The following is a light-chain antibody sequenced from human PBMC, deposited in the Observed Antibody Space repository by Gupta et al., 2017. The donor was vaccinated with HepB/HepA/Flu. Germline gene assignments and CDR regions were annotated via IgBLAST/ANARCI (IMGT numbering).Light chain of an antibody. Sequence: PGQSITISCTGTSSDVGGYNYVSWYQQHPGKAPKLMIYDVSNRPSGVSNRFPGSKSGNTASLTISGLQAEDEADYYCSSYTSSSTPRVFGGGTKLTVL. CDR2: DVS. J-gene: IGLJ3*02. CDR3: SSYTSSSTPRV. CDR1: SSDVGGYNY. V-gene: IGLV2-14*03.